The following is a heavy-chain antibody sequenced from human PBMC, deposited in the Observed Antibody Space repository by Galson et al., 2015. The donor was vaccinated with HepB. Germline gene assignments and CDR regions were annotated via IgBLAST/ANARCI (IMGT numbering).Heavy chain of an antibody. CDR1: GYTFTSYA. J-gene: IGHJ4*02. Sequence: QSGAEVKKPGASVKVSCKASGYTFTSYAMHWVRQAPGQRLEWMGWINAGNGNTKYSQKFQGRVTITRDTSASTAYMELSSLRSEDTAVYYCARDIPSEQWLVGGFFDYWGQGTLVTVSS. CDR3: ARDIPSEQWLVGGFFDY. D-gene: IGHD6-19*01. V-gene: IGHV1-3*01. CDR2: INAGNGNT.